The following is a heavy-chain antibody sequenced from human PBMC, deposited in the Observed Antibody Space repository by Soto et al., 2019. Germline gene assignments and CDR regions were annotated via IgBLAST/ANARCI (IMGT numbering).Heavy chain of an antibody. D-gene: IGHD3-10*01. J-gene: IGHJ4*02. CDR3: AKDLYYYGSGRYFHTDY. Sequence: GVALRLSCSPSRFTYSSYAMTCVRQVPGNGLEWLSAIGTSESYTYYADSVKGRFTISRDNSKNTMYLQMSSLRAEDTAIYYCAKDLYYYGSGRYFHTDYWGPGTLVTVSS. CDR1: RFTYSSYA. CDR2: IGTSESYT. V-gene: IGHV3-23*01.